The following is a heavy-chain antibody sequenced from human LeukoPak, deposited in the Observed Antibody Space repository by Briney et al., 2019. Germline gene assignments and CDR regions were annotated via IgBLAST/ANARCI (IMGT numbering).Heavy chain of an antibody. D-gene: IGHD4-17*01. J-gene: IGHJ6*03. CDR1: GFTFNNYN. Sequence: GGSLRLSCAASGFTFNNYNMNWVRQTPGKGLEWVSSITRDSIYTFYAGSVRGRFTISRDNATNLLSLQMTSLRAEDTAVYYCARDPYNGYYGDDYYYYMDVWGKGTTVTISS. CDR3: ARDPYNGYYGDDYYYYMDV. V-gene: IGHV3-21*01. CDR2: ITRDSIYT.